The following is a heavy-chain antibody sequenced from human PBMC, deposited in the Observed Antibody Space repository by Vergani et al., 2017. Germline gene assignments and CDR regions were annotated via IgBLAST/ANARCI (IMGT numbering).Heavy chain of an antibody. D-gene: IGHD6-19*01. Sequence: QGQLAQSGAEVKKPGSSVKVSCKASGGTFSSYTISWVRQAPGQGLEWMGRIIPILGIANYAQKFQGRVTITADKSTSTAYMELSSLRSEDTAVYYCAKAVAPNTGLVWFDPWGQGTLVTVSS. J-gene: IGHJ5*02. CDR2: IIPILGIA. CDR3: AKAVAPNTGLVWFDP. CDR1: GGTFSSYT. V-gene: IGHV1-69*04.